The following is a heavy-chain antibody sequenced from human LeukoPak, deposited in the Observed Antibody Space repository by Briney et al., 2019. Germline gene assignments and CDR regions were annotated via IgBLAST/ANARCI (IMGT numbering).Heavy chain of an antibody. CDR1: GFTFSSYA. CDR3: ARDNPPGAGPMDV. Sequence: PGGALRLSCAVPGFTFSSYARHWVRQAPGKGLEWVAVIECYGTNNYDAASVKRRFTIYIDNSEKTLSLQIKVWRPEDTAVYYCARDNPPGAGPMDVSGKGTTVTTSS. CDR2: IECYGTNN. V-gene: IGHV3-30*04. J-gene: IGHJ6*01.